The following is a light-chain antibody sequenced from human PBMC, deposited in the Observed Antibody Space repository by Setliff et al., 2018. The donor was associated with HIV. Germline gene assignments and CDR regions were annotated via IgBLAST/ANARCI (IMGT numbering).Light chain of an antibody. CDR1: SSNIGGGYD. CDR2: GDV. J-gene: IGLJ1*01. Sequence: QSALTQPPSVSGAPGRRVTISCTGSSSNIGGGYDVHWYQQVPGRAPKLVIYGDVNRPSGVPDRFSGSKSGSSASLAITGLRTEDEADYYCQSYDSSLSGSLVFGTGTKVTVL. V-gene: IGLV1-40*01. CDR3: QSYDSSLSGSLV.